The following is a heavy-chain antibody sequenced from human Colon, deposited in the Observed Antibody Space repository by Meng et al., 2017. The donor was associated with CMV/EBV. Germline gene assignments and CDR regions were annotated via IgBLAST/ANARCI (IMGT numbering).Heavy chain of an antibody. D-gene: IGHD3-10*01. V-gene: IGHV7-4-1*02. Sequence: QVQLVPSGSEVKKPGATVKVSCEVSGYNFANYAINWVRQAPGQGLEWMGWITTTTGSPTYAQGFTGRFVFSFDPSVNTAYLQISSLKAEDTAVYFCARDYYYGSGLDYWRQGTLVTVSS. CDR2: ITTTTGSP. J-gene: IGHJ4*02. CDR3: ARDYYYGSGLDY. CDR1: GYNFANYA.